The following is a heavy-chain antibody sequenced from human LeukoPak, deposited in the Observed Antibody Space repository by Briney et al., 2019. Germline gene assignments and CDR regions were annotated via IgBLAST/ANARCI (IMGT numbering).Heavy chain of an antibody. J-gene: IGHJ4*02. CDR1: GITFSNYA. CDR2: ISGSAHKI. Sequence: PGGSLRLSCVASGITFSNYAVSWVRQAPEKGLDWVSVISGSAHKIRYADSVKGRFTISRDNSENIVYLQMNNLRAEDTAVYYCTTSDCEYWGQGTLVTVSS. V-gene: IGHV3-23*01. CDR3: TTSDCEY.